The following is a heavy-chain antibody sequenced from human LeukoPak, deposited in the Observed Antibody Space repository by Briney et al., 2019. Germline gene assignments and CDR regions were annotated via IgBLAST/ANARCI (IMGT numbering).Heavy chain of an antibody. CDR3: ARLNSGAFDY. D-gene: IGHD2-15*01. CDR2: ISSSSSYI. V-gene: IGHV3-21*01. J-gene: IGHJ4*02. CDR1: GFTFSSYS. Sequence: GGSLRLSCAASGFTFSSYSMNWVRQAPGKGLEWVSSISSSSSYIYYADSVKGRFTVSRDNAKNSLYLQMNSLRAEDTAVYYCARLNSGAFDYWGQGTLVTVSS.